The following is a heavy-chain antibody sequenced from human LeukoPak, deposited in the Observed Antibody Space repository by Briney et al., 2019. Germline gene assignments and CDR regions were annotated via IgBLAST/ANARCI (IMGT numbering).Heavy chain of an antibody. CDR1: GGSISSYY. Sequence: PSETLSLTCTVSGGSISSYYWNWIRQPPGKGLEWIGYIYYSGSTNYNPSLKSRVTISVDTSKNQFSLKLSSVTAADTAVYYCARTTTGDLLYYYYYYMDVWGKGTTVTVSS. CDR2: IYYSGST. V-gene: IGHV4-59*01. J-gene: IGHJ6*03. CDR3: ARTTTGDLLYYYYYYMDV. D-gene: IGHD7-27*01.